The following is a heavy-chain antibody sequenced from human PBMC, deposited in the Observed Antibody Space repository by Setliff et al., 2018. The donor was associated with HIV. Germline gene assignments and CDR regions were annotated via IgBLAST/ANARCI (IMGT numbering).Heavy chain of an antibody. J-gene: IGHJ5*02. Sequence: ASVKVSCKASGYTFTAYYVHWVRQAPGQGLQWMGRINPNSGATNCTQNLQGRVNMTRDTSISTVYMELSGLTFGDTAVYYCARSNYHQVDQKWVNWLDPWGQGTLVTVS. CDR1: GYTFTAYY. CDR2: INPNSGAT. CDR3: ARSNYHQVDQKWVNWLDP. V-gene: IGHV1-2*06. D-gene: IGHD1-26*01.